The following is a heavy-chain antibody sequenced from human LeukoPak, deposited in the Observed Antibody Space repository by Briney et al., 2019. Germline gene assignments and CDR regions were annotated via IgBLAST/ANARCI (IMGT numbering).Heavy chain of an antibody. CDR3: AWYYDSSGYPSRGLLLDY. J-gene: IGHJ4*02. CDR2: ISAYNGNT. V-gene: IGHV1-18*01. CDR1: GYTFTSYG. D-gene: IGHD3-22*01. Sequence: ASVKVSCKASGYTFTSYGISWVRQAPGQGLEWMGWISAYNGNTNYAQKLQGRVTVTTDTSTSTAYMELRSLRSDDTAVYYCAWYYDSSGYPSRGLLLDYWGQGTLVTVSS.